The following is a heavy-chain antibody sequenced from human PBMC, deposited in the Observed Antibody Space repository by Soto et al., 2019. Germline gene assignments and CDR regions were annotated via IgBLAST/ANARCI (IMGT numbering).Heavy chain of an antibody. Sequence: PSETLSLTCTVSGGSISSGGYYWSWIRQHPGKGLEWIGYIYYSGSTYYNPSLKSRVTISVDTSKNQFSLKLSSVTAADTAVYYCARFLRFGELSLGNWFDPWGQGTLVTVST. CDR2: IYYSGST. J-gene: IGHJ5*02. D-gene: IGHD3-10*01. CDR3: ARFLRFGELSLGNWFDP. CDR1: GGSISSGGYY. V-gene: IGHV4-31*03.